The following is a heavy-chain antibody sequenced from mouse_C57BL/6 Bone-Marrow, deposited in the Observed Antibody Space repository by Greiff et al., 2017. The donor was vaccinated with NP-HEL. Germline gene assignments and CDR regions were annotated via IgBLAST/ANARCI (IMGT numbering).Heavy chain of an antibody. D-gene: IGHD1-1*01. CDR2: IDPSDSYT. CDR1: GYTFTSYW. Sequence: QVQLKQPGAELVMPGASVKLSCKASGYTFTSYWMHWVKQRPGQGLEWIGEIDPSDSYTNYNQKFKGKSTLTVDKSSSTAYMQLSSLTSEDSAVYYCARVYYYGSSYLYYFDYWGQGTTLTVSS. J-gene: IGHJ2*01. CDR3: ARVYYYGSSYLYYFDY. V-gene: IGHV1-69*01.